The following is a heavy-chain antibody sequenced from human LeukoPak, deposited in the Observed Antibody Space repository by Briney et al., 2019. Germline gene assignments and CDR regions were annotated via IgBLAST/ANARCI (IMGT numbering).Heavy chain of an antibody. CDR3: ARGRRYLYSGYDQFDY. CDR1: GGTFSSYA. V-gene: IGHV1-69*06. CDR2: IIPIFGTA. J-gene: IGHJ4*02. Sequence: GASVKVSCKASGGTFSSYAISWVRQAPGQGLEWMGGIIPIFGTANYAQTFQGRVTITADKSTSTAYMELSSLRSEHTAVYYCARGRRYLYSGYDQFDYWGQGTLVTVSS. D-gene: IGHD5-12*01.